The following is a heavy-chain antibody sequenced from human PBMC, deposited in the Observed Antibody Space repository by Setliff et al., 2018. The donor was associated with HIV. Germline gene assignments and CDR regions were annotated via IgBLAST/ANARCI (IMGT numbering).Heavy chain of an antibody. CDR2: IYYSGST. CDR3: ARAPTGVTNAFDI. CDR1: GGSISSHY. Sequence: KASETLSLTCTVSGGSISSHYWSWIRQPPGKGLEWIGSIYYSGSTNYNPSLKSRVTISVDTSRNQFSLRLSSVTAADTAVYYCARAPTGVTNAFDIWGQGTMVTVSS. D-gene: IGHD2-8*02. V-gene: IGHV4-59*08. J-gene: IGHJ3*02.